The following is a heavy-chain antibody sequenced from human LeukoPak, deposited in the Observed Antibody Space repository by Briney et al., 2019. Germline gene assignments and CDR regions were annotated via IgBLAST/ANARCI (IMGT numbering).Heavy chain of an antibody. CDR1: GFTFSNAW. CDR2: IKSKTDGWTT. J-gene: IGHJ4*02. D-gene: IGHD6-13*01. CDR3: TTMRAAAGLFDY. V-gene: IGHV3-15*01. Sequence: GGSLRLSCAASGFTFSNAWMSWVRQAPGKGLEWVGRIKSKTDGWTTDYAAPVKGRFTISRDDSKNTLSLQMNSLKTEDTAVYYCTTMRAAAGLFDYWGQGTLVTVSS.